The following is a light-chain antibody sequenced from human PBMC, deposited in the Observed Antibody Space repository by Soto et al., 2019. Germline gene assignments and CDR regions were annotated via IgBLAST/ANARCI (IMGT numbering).Light chain of an antibody. J-gene: IGLJ3*02. CDR2: EVS. CDR1: SSDVGGYNY. CDR3: NSYAGSNNGV. Sequence: QSALTQPPSASGSPGQSVTTSCTGTSSDVGGYNYVSWYQQHPGKAPKLMIYEVSKRPSGVPDRFSGSKSGNTASLTVSGLQAEDEADYYCNSYAGSNNGVFGGGTKVTVL. V-gene: IGLV2-8*01.